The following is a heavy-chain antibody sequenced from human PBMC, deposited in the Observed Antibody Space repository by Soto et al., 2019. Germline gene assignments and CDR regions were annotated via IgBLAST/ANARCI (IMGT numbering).Heavy chain of an antibody. CDR1: GYRFASYW. Sequence: GESLKISCKGSGYRFASYWIGWVRQMPGKGPEWMGIIYPGDSDTRYSPPFQGQVTISADSSISTAYLQWSSLKASDSAMYFCARQVEDGYSFGYHYWGQGTQVTVSS. CDR3: ARQVEDGYSFGYHY. D-gene: IGHD5-18*01. V-gene: IGHV5-51*01. CDR2: IYPGDSDT. J-gene: IGHJ4*02.